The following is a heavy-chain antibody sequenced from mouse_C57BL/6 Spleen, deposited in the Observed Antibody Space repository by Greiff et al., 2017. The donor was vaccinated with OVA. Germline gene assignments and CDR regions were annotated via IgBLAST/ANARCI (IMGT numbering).Heavy chain of an antibody. D-gene: IGHD1-2*01. CDR1: GYTFTDYL. J-gene: IGHJ2*01. CDR3: ARDRSGSLDY. CDR2: INPNSGGT. V-gene: IGHV1-26*01. Sequence: VQLQQSGPELVKPGASVKISCKASGYTFTDYLMNWVKQSHGKSLEWIGEINPNSGGTSYNQKFKGKATLTVDKSSSTAYMQLRSLTSEDSAVYSCARDRSGSLDYGGQGTTLTVSS.